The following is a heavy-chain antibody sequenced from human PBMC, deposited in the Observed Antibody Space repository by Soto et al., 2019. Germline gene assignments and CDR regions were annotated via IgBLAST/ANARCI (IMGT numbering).Heavy chain of an antibody. D-gene: IGHD3-10*01. J-gene: IGHJ6*02. CDR2: INPNSGGT. CDR3: AGGVTMVRGVIKDYYYGMDV. CDR1: GYTFTGYY. Sequence: ASVKVSCKASGYTFTGYYMHWVRQAPGQGLEWMGWINPNSGGTNYAQKFQGWVTMTRDTSISTAYMELSRLRSDDTAVYYCAGGVTMVRGVIKDYYYGMDVWGQGTTVTVSS. V-gene: IGHV1-2*04.